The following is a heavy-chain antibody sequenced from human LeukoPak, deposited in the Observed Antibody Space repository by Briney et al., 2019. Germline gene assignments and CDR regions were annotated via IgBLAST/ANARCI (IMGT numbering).Heavy chain of an antibody. CDR2: IKQDGSEK. J-gene: IGHJ4*02. D-gene: IGHD1-26*01. V-gene: IGHV3-7*01. CDR3: VLGATKGFFDS. CDR1: GFTFSSYW. Sequence: GGSLRLSCAASGFTFSSYWMSWVRQAPGKGLEWVANIKQDGSEKYYVDSVKDRFTISRENAKNSLYLQMNSLRAGDTAVYFCVLGATKGFFDSWGQGSLVTVSS.